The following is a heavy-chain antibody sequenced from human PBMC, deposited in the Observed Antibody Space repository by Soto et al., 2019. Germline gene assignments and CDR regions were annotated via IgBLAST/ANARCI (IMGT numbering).Heavy chain of an antibody. CDR2: ISGSGGST. CDR1: GFTFSSYA. J-gene: IGHJ4*02. CDR3: AKIKGGSGWYYFDY. D-gene: IGHD6-19*01. V-gene: IGHV3-23*01. Sequence: HPRGSLRLSCAASGFTFSSYAMSWVRQAPGKGLEWVSAISGSGGSTYYADSVKGRFTISRDNSKNTLYLQMNSLRAEDTAVYYCAKIKGGSGWYYFDYWGQGTLVTVSS.